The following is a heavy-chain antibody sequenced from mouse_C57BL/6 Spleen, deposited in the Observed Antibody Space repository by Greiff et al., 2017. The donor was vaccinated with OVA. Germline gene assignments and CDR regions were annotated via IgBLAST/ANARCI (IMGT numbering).Heavy chain of an antibody. Sequence: VQLKQSGPELVKPGASVKISCKASGYSFTGYYMNWVKQSPEKSLEWIGEINPSAGGTTYNQKFKAKATLTVDKSSSTAYMQLKSLTSEDSAVYYCARHSYAMDYWGQGTSVTVSS. CDR1: GYSFTGYY. V-gene: IGHV1-42*01. CDR2: INPSAGGT. CDR3: ARHSYAMDY. J-gene: IGHJ4*01.